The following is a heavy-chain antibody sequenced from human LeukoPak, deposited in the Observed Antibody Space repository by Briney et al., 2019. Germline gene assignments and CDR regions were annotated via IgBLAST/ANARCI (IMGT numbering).Heavy chain of an antibody. CDR2: INSDGSST. J-gene: IGHJ4*02. D-gene: IGHD1-14*01. CDR1: PFTFSKYW. V-gene: IGHV3-74*01. CDR3: ASRYNGLDY. Sequence: GGSLRLSCAASPFTFSKYWMHWVRQAPGKGLVWVSRINSDGSSTSYADSVKGRFTISRDNAKNTLYLQMNSLRAEDTAVYYCASRYNGLDYWGQGTLVTVSS.